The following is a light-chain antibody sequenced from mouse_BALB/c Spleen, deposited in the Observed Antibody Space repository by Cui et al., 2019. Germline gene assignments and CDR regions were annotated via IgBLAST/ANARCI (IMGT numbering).Light chain of an antibody. CDR3: QQWSSYPRT. J-gene: IGKJ1*01. V-gene: IGKV4-55*01. CDR1: SSVSY. CDR2: DTS. Sequence: VLTQSPAIMSASPGATVTMTCSASSSVSYMYWYQQKPGSSPRLLIYDTSNLACGVPIRFSGSGSGTSYSLTISRMEAEDAATYYCQQWSSYPRTFGGGTKLEIK.